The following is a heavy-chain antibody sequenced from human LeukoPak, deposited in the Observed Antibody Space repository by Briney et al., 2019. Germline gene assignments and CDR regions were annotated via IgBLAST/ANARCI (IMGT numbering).Heavy chain of an antibody. J-gene: IGHJ4*02. Sequence: SETLSLTCAVDGGSFSGYYWNWIRQPPGKGLEWIGEINHSGSTNYNPSLKSRVTISVDTSKNQFSLKLSSVTAADTAVYYCARDTFGGAAFDYWGQGTLVTVSS. CDR3: ARDTFGGAAFDY. CDR1: GGSFSGYY. V-gene: IGHV4-34*01. CDR2: INHSGST. D-gene: IGHD3-16*01.